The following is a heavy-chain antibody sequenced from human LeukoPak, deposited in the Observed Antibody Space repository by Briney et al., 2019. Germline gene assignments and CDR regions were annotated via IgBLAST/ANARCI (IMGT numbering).Heavy chain of an antibody. CDR1: GYSISSGYY. J-gene: IGHJ3*01. CDR2: IYHSGST. CDR3: ARQTTVLTPDAFDV. V-gene: IGHV4-38-2*02. Sequence: PSETLSLTCTVSGYSISSGYYWGWIRQPPGKGLEWIGSIYHSGSTYYNPPLKSRVTISVDTSKNQFSLKLRSVTAADTAVYFCARQTTVLTPDAFDVWGQGTMVTVS. D-gene: IGHD4-17*01.